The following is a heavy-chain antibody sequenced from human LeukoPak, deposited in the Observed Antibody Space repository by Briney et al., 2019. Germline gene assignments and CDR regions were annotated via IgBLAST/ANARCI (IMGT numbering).Heavy chain of an antibody. CDR3: ARAQGIAVAGPFDY. CDR2: INAGNGNT. D-gene: IGHD6-19*01. V-gene: IGHV1-3*01. J-gene: IGHJ4*02. Sequence: GESLKISCQASGYSFTNYWIGWVRQAPGQRLEWMGWINAGNGNTKYSQKFQGRVTITRDTSASTAYMELSSLRSEDTAVYYCARAQGIAVAGPFDYWGQGTLVTVSS. CDR1: GYSFTNYW.